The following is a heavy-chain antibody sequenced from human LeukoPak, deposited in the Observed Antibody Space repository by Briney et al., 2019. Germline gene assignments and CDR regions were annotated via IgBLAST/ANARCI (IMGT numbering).Heavy chain of an antibody. J-gene: IGHJ3*02. CDR3: ARAFTSSWYGAFDI. V-gene: IGHV3-64*01. Sequence: GGSLTLSCAASGFTFSSYAFHWVRQAPGKGLEYVSAISSDGSSTYYANSVKGRFTVSRDNSKNTLYLQMGSLRTEGLAVYYCARAFTSSWYGAFDIWGQGTMVTVSS. CDR2: ISSDGSST. CDR1: GFTFSSYA. D-gene: IGHD6-13*01.